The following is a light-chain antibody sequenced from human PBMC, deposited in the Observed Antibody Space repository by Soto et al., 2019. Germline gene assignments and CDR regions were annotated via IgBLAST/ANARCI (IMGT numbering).Light chain of an antibody. J-gene: IGKJ4*01. CDR2: DAS. Sequence: EIVLTQSPATLSLSPGERATLSCRASQSISNFLAWYQQKPGQAPRLLISDASNRATGIPARFSGSVSGTDFTLTISSLEPEDFAVYYCQQRSNWPPLTFGGGTKVEIK. V-gene: IGKV3-11*01. CDR1: QSISNF. CDR3: QQRSNWPPLT.